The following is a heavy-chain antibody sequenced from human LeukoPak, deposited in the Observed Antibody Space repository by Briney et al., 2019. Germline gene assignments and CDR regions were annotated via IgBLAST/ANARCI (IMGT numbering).Heavy chain of an antibody. Sequence: GGSLRLSCAASGFTFSSYAMHWVRQAPGKGLEWVAVISYDGSNKYYADSVKGRYTISRDNSKNTLYLQMNSLRAEDTAVYYCAREPYYYDSSGYPFWGQGTLVTVSS. CDR1: GFTFSSYA. V-gene: IGHV3-30-3*01. CDR3: AREPYYYDSSGYPF. J-gene: IGHJ4*02. D-gene: IGHD3-22*01. CDR2: ISYDGSNK.